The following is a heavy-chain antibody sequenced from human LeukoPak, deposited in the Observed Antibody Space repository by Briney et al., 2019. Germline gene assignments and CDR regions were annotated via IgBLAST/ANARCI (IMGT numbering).Heavy chain of an antibody. V-gene: IGHV3-30*18. J-gene: IGHJ4*02. CDR3: AKAVRGYSYDSYYFDY. D-gene: IGHD5-12*01. Sequence: GKSLRLSCVASGFTFNGYDLHWVRQAPDKGLEWVAVISSVGTTKYYADSVAGRFTISRENSKNTLYLQMNSLSAEDTAVYYCAKAVRGYSYDSYYFDYWGQGALVTVSS. CDR1: GFTFNGYD. CDR2: ISSVGTTK.